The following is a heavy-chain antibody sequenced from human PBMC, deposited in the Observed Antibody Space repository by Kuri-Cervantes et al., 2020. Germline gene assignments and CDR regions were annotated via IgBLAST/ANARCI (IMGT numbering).Heavy chain of an antibody. CDR2: ISGSGGST. CDR3: AKGPMIVVVRDYYFDY. V-gene: IGHV3-23*01. D-gene: IGHD3-22*01. Sequence: LSLTCAVSGGSISSSNWWSWVRQPPGKGLEWVSAISGSGGSTYYADSVKGRFTISRDNSKNTLYLQMNSLRAEDTAVYYCAKGPMIVVVRDYYFDYWGQGTLVTVSS. CDR1: GGSISSSN. J-gene: IGHJ4*02.